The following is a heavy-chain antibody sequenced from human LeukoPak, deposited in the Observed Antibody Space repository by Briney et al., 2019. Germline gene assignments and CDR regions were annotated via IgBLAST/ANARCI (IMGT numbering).Heavy chain of an antibody. CDR1: GFKFDDYG. CDR3: AGPRGCSSTTCYLTEGFEI. J-gene: IGHJ3*02. Sequence: GGSLRLSCAASGFKFDDYGMSWVRQAPGKGLEWVSGINWNGDSTGYADSVKGRFTISRDNAKNSLYLQMNSLRVEDTALYYCAGPRGCSSTTCYLTEGFEIWGQGTMVTVSS. D-gene: IGHD2-2*01. CDR2: INWNGDST. V-gene: IGHV3-20*04.